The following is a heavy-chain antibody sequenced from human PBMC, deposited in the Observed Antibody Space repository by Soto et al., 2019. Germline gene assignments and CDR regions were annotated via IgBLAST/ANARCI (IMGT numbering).Heavy chain of an antibody. D-gene: IGHD1-1*01. J-gene: IGHJ6*02. V-gene: IGHV3-33*01. CDR3: ARDQLTRVAHYYGMDV. CDR1: GFIFSSYG. CDR2: IWYDGSNE. Sequence: QVQLVESGGGVVQPGRSLRLSCAASGFIFSSYGMHWVRQTPGKGLEWVAVIWYDGSNEYYADSVKGRFTISRDNSKNTLYPQMNSLRAEDTAVYYCARDQLTRVAHYYGMDVWGQGTTVTVSS.